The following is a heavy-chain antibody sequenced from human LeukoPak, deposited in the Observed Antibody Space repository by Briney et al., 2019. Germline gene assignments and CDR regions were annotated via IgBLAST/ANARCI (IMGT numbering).Heavy chain of an antibody. CDR3: AKDYYYGSGRRTFDY. V-gene: IGHV3-66*01. Sequence: GGSLRLSCAASGFIVSSNYMSWVRQAPGKGLEWVSVIYSGGSTYYADSVKGRFTISRDNSKNTLYLQMNSLRAEDTAVYYCAKDYYYGSGRRTFDYWGQGTLVTVSS. D-gene: IGHD3-10*01. CDR2: IYSGGST. CDR1: GFIVSSNY. J-gene: IGHJ4*02.